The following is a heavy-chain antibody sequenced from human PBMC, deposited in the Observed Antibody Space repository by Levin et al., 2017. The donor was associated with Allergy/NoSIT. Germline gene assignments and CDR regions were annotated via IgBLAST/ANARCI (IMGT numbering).Heavy chain of an antibody. CDR2: ISYDGSNK. CDR1: GFTFSSYG. Sequence: GESLKISCAASGFTFSSYGMHWVRQAPGKGLEWVAVISYDGSNKYYADSVKGRFTISRDNSKNTLYLQMNSLRAEDTAVYYCAKDSATMVRGVIGSIDYWGQGTLVTVSS. CDR3: AKDSATMVRGVIGSIDY. D-gene: IGHD3-10*01. J-gene: IGHJ4*02. V-gene: IGHV3-30*18.